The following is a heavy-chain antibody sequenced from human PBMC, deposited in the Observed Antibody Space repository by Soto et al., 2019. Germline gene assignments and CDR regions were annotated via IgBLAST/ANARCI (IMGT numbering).Heavy chain of an antibody. CDR2: ISYDGSNK. J-gene: IGHJ6*02. Sequence: QVQLVESGGCVVQPGRSLRLSCAASGFTFTSYAMHWVRQALGKGLEWVAVISYDGSNKYYADSVKGRFTISRDNSKNTRYLQMNSLRAEDTAVYYCARGGDIYYYGMDVWGQGATVTVSS. V-gene: IGHV3-30-3*01. D-gene: IGHD5-12*01. CDR1: GFTFTSYA. CDR3: ARGGDIYYYGMDV.